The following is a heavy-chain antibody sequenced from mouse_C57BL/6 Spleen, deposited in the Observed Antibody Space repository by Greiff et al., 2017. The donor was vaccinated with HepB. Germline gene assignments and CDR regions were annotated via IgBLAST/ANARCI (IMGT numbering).Heavy chain of an antibody. Sequence: QVQLKQPGAELVRPGSSVKLSCKASGYTFTSYWMDWVKQRPGQGLEWIGNIYPSDSETHYNQKFKDKATLTVDKSSSTAYMQLSSLTSEDSAVYYCARSDDYDSAMDYWGQGTSVTVSS. CDR1: GYTFTSYW. V-gene: IGHV1-61*01. J-gene: IGHJ4*01. D-gene: IGHD2-4*01. CDR3: ARSDDYDSAMDY. CDR2: IYPSDSET.